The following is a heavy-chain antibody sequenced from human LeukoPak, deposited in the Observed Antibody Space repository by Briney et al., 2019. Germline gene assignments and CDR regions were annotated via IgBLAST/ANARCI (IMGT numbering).Heavy chain of an antibody. Sequence: SETLSLTCTVSGGSISSYYWSWIRQPPGKGLEYIGYIYYSGSTNYNTSLKSRVTISVDTSKNQFSLKVNSVTAADTAVYYCARHYDRSGSAYYYGMDVWGQGTTVTVSS. CDR2: IYYSGST. CDR1: GGSISSYY. CDR3: ARHYDRSGSAYYYGMDV. J-gene: IGHJ6*02. D-gene: IGHD3-22*01. V-gene: IGHV4-59*08.